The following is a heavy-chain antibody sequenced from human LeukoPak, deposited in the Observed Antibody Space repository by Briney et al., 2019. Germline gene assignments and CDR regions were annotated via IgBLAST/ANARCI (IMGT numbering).Heavy chain of an antibody. CDR2: IRYDGSNK. J-gene: IGHJ5*02. CDR3: AKDRAYGDYPLGWFDP. D-gene: IGHD4-17*01. V-gene: IGHV3-30*02. CDR1: GFTFSSYG. Sequence: PGGSLRLSCAASGFTFSSYGMHWVRQAPGKGLEWVAFIRYDGSNKYYADSVKGRFTISRDNSKNTLYLQMNSLRAEDTAVYYCAKDRAYGDYPLGWFDPWGQGTLVTVSS.